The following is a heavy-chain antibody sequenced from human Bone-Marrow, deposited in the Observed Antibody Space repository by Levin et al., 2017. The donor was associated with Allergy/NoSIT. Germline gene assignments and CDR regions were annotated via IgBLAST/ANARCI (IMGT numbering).Heavy chain of an antibody. V-gene: IGHV3-23*01. D-gene: IGHD1-14*01. Sequence: LSLTCAASGFSFSATVMSWVRQAPGKGLEWVSVIRSGGDRYLADSVTGRFSISRDNSKNTLYLQMNSLRVEDTAVYYCASMRPYGTTWAGFFDDWGQGSLVTVSS. CDR3: ASMRPYGTTWAGFFDD. CDR2: IRSGGDR. J-gene: IGHJ4*02. CDR1: GFSFSATV.